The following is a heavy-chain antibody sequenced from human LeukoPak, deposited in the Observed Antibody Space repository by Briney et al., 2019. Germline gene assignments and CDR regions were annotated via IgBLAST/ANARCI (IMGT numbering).Heavy chain of an antibody. V-gene: IGHV4-61*02. CDR2: IYTSGST. Sequence: SETLSLTCTVSGGSISSGSYYWSWIRQPAGKGLEWIGRIYTSGSTNYNPSLKSRVTISVDTSKNQFSLKLSSVTAADTAVYYCAREGLGRHCGGDCYSLDYWGQGTLVTVSS. CDR3: AREGLGRHCGGDCYSLDY. D-gene: IGHD2-21*02. J-gene: IGHJ4*02. CDR1: GGSISSGSYY.